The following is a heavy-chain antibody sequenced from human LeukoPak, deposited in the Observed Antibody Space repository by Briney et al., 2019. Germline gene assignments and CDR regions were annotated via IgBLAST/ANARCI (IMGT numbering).Heavy chain of an antibody. V-gene: IGHV4-39*01. D-gene: IGHD3-9*01. J-gene: IGHJ4*02. CDR1: GGSISSSSYS. CDR2: IYYSGST. CDR3: ARTPAYYDILTGYYNAYFDY. Sequence: SETLSLTCTVSGGSISSSSYSRGRIRQPPGKGLEWIGSIYYSGSTYYNPSLKSRVTISVDTSKNQFSLKLSSVTAADTAVYYCARTPAYYDILTGYYNAYFDYWGQGTLVTVSS.